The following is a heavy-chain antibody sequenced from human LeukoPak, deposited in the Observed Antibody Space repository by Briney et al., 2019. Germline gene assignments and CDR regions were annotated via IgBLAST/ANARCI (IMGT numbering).Heavy chain of an antibody. J-gene: IGHJ4*02. D-gene: IGHD3-22*01. CDR3: ARGLLRRYYYDSSGQGPFDY. Sequence: SETLSLTCTVSDASISSSSYYWSWIRQPPGKGLEWIGEINHSGSTNYNPSLKSRVTISVDTSKNQFSLKLSSVTAADTAVYYCARGLLRRYYYDSSGQGPFDYWGQGTLVTVSS. CDR2: INHSGST. V-gene: IGHV4-39*07. CDR1: DASISSSSYY.